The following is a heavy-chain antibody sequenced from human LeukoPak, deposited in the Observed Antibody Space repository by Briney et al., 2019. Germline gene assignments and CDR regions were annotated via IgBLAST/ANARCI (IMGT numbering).Heavy chain of an antibody. CDR3: ARVGGEWFGELLDSYYFDY. J-gene: IGHJ4*02. V-gene: IGHV4-59*01. CDR2: IYYSGST. D-gene: IGHD3-10*01. CDR1: GGSISSYY. Sequence: SETLSLTCTVSGGSISSYYWSWIRQPAGKGLEWIGYIYYSGSTNYNPSLKSRVTISVDTSKNQFSLKLSSVTAADTAVYYCARVGGEWFGELLDSYYFDYWGQGTLVTVSS.